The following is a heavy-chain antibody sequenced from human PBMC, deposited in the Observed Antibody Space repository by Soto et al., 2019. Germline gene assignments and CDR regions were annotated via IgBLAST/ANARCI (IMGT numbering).Heavy chain of an antibody. D-gene: IGHD2-15*01. J-gene: IGHJ5*02. CDR3: ARTVVFDP. CDR2: ISGSGGSI. V-gene: IGHV3-23*01. CDR1: GFTFSNYA. Sequence: LRLSCAASGFTFSNYAMSWVRQAPGKGLEWVSSISGSGGSIYYADSVKGRFTISRDNSKNTLYLQMNSLRVEDTALYYCARTVVFDPWGQGTLVTAPQ.